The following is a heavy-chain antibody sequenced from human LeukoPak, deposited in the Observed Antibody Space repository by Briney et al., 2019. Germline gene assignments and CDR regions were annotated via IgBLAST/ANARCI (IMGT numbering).Heavy chain of an antibody. V-gene: IGHV1-69*13. Sequence: SVKVSCKVSGYTLTELSMHWVRQAPGQGLEWMGGIIPIFGTANYAQKFQGRVTITADESTSTAYMELSSLRSEDTAVYYCARGLVGATISWFDPWGQGTLVTVSS. D-gene: IGHD1-26*01. CDR2: IIPIFGTA. CDR3: ARGLVGATISWFDP. J-gene: IGHJ5*02. CDR1: GYTLTELS.